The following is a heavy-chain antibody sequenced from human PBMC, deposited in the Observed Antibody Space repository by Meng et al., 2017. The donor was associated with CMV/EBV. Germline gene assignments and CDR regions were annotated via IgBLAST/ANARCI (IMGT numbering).Heavy chain of an antibody. CDR2: ISSSSSYI. Sequence: ESLKISCAASGFTFSSYSMNWVRQAPGKGLEWVSSISSSSSYIYYADSVKGRFTISRDNAKNSLYLQMNSLRAEDTAVYYCARGGPTYYDFWSGYYPYGMDVWGQGTTVTVSS. CDR3: ARGGPTYYDFWSGYYPYGMDV. V-gene: IGHV3-21*01. D-gene: IGHD3-3*01. J-gene: IGHJ6*02. CDR1: GFTFSSYS.